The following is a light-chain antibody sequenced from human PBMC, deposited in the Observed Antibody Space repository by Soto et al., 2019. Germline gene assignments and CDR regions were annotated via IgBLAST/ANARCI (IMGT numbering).Light chain of an antibody. V-gene: IGKV1-33*01. CDR1: QDISNY. J-gene: IGKJ3*01. CDR2: DSS. Sequence: DIQMTQSPSSLSASVGDRVTITCQASQDISNYLNWYQQKPGKAPKLLIYDSSNLETGVPSRFSGSGSGPHFTFTNSSLQPEDIATYYCQQYDNLLFTFGPGTKVYIK. CDR3: QQYDNLLFT.